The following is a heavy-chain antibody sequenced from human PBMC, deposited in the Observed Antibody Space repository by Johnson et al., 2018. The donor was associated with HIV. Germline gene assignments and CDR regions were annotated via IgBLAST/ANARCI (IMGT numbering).Heavy chain of an antibody. CDR1: GFTFSDYY. J-gene: IGHJ3*02. D-gene: IGHD4-17*01. V-gene: IGHV3-11*04. Sequence: QVQLVESGGGLVKPGGSLRLSCAASGFTFSDYYMSWIRQAPGKGLEWVSYISSSGSTIYYPDSVKGRFTISRDSAKNSLYLQMNSLRAEDTAVYFCARGYGDYTRAYDAFDIWGKGTMVTVSS. CDR3: ARGYGDYTRAYDAFDI. CDR2: ISSSGSTI.